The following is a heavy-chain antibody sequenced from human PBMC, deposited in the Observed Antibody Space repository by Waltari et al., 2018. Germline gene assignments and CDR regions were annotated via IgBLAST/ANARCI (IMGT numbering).Heavy chain of an antibody. V-gene: IGHV3-53*02. Sequence: VQLVESGGGLLQPGRSLRLLRASAGFTISNHYISWVRQAPGKGLAWVSVFYGGGSSYHADSVKGGFTVSRDASKNTVYLQMNSLTAEDTAVYYCALSSGVVKGYLDYWGQGTLVTVSS. CDR2: FYGGGSS. CDR3: ALSSGVVKGYLDY. D-gene: IGHD3-3*01. J-gene: IGHJ4*02. CDR1: GFTISNHY.